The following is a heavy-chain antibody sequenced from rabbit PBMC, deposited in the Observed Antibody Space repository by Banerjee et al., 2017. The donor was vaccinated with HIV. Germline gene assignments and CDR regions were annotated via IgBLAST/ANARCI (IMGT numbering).Heavy chain of an antibody. J-gene: IGHJ6*01. Sequence: QEQLVESGGGLVQPEGSLTLTCKASGFDFSSSYWIYWVRQAPGKGLEWIARIDSGGGAGTNHASWAKGRFTISKTSSTTVTLQMTSLTVADTATYFCARSGGSAGAPYGMNLWGPGTLVTVS. V-gene: IGHV1S45*01. CDR3: ARSGGSAGAPYGMNL. D-gene: IGHD7-1*01. CDR2: IDSGGGAGT. CDR1: GFDFSSSYW.